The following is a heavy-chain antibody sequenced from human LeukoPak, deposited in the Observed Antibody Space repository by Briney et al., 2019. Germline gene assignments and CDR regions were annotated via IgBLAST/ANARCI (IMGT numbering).Heavy chain of an antibody. D-gene: IGHD3-10*01. CDR2: IKQDESEK. V-gene: IGHV3-7*01. J-gene: IGHJ6*03. CDR3: ARDESSGSYWGYYYYYYMDV. CDR1: GFTLSNYG. Sequence: GGSLRLSCAASGFTLSNYGIHWVRQAPGKGLEWVANIKQDESEKYYADSVKGRFTISRDNAKNSLYLQMNSLRGEDTAVNYCARDESSGSYWGYYYYYYMDVWGKGTTVTVSS.